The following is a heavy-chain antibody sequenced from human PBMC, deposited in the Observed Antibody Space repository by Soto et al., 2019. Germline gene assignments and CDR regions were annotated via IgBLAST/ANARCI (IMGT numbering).Heavy chain of an antibody. CDR2: ISGSGGST. D-gene: IGHD3-10*01. CDR1: GFTFSSYA. Sequence: EVQLLESGGGLVQPGGSLRLYCAASGFTFSSYAMSWVRQAPGKGLGWVSAISGSGGSTYYADSVKGRFTISRDNSKNTLYLQMNSLRADDTAVYYCAKDLFRAYYYGSWLNVWGQGTTVTVSS. CDR3: AKDLFRAYYYGSWLNV. V-gene: IGHV3-23*01. J-gene: IGHJ6*02.